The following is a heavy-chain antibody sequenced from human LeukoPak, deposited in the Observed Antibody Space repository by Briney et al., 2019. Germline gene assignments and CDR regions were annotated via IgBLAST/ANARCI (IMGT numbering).Heavy chain of an antibody. V-gene: IGHV3-7*01. CDR3: APAECGRSEDWVDP. CDR2: INQDGSEE. J-gene: IGHJ5*02. D-gene: IGHD3-3*01. Sequence: PGGSLRLSCAASGFSFSIRWMSWVRQAPGKGLEWVANINQDGSEEYYVDSVKGRFTISRDNAKKSLYLQMNGLRAEDTAVYYCAPAECGRSEDWVDPWGQGTLVTVSS. CDR1: GFSFSIRW.